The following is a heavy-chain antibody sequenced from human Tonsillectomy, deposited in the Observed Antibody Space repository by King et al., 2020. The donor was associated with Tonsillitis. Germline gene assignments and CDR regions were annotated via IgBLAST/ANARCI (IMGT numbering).Heavy chain of an antibody. CDR1: GFTFDDYA. J-gene: IGHJ4*02. Sequence: VQLVQSGGGVVQPGGSLRLSCAASGFTFDDYAMHWVRQVSGRGWGWVPLISGVGVGTYYADSVKGRFTISRDNSKNSLYLQMNGLRTEDTALYYCAKENYDFWSGYSTGSDYWGQGTLVTVSS. V-gene: IGHV3-43*02. D-gene: IGHD3-3*01. CDR2: ISGVGVGT. CDR3: AKENYDFWSGYSTGSDY.